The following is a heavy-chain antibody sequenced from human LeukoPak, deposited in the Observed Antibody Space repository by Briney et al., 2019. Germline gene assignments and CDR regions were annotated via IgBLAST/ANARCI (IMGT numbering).Heavy chain of an antibody. J-gene: IGHJ3*02. D-gene: IGHD2/OR15-2a*01. CDR2: LNENGIT. V-gene: IGHV3-74*01. CDR1: GFTFSSYT. CDR3: ARQDTSQAFYAFDI. Sequence: GGSLRLSCAASGFTFSSYTMYWVRQAPGKGLVWVSRLNENGITNYADSVKGRFAISSDNAKSTLFLQMNSLRVDDTAVYYCARQDTSQAFYAFDIWGQGTMVTVSS.